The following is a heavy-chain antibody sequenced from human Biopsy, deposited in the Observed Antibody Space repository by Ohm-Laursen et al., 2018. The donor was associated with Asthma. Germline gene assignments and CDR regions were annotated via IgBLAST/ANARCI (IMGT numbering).Heavy chain of an antibody. CDR1: GGSISSGGYY. D-gene: IGHD3-22*01. CDR3: ARAQDYYDSRGYYRSFDY. V-gene: IGHV4-31*03. Sequence: SETLSLTCTVSGGSISSGGYYWTWIRQHPGKGLEWIGFIYYSGSTYYNPSLKSRVSISIDTSKNQFSLKLSSETAADTAVYYCARAQDYYDSRGYYRSFDYWGQGTLVTVSS. CDR2: IYYSGST. J-gene: IGHJ4*02.